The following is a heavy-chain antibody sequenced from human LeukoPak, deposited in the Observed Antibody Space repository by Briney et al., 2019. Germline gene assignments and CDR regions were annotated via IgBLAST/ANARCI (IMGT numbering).Heavy chain of an antibody. Sequence: SETLSLTCTVSGGSISSSSYYWGWIRQPPGKGLEWIGEINHSGSTNYNPSLKSRVTISVDTSKNQFSLKLSSVTAADTAVYYCARRTRWGTAFDIWGQGTMVTVSS. CDR2: INHSGST. CDR3: ARRTRWGTAFDI. CDR1: GGSISSSSYY. J-gene: IGHJ3*02. V-gene: IGHV4-39*07. D-gene: IGHD4-23*01.